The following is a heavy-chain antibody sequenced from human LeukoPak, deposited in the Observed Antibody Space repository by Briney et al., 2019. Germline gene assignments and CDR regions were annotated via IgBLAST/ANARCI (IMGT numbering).Heavy chain of an antibody. CDR1: GYTFTSYG. J-gene: IGHJ4*02. CDR2: ISAYNGNT. V-gene: IGHV1-18*01. Sequence: ASVKVSCKASGYTFTSYGISWVRQAPGQGLEWMGWISAYNGNTNYAQELQGRVTMTTDTSTSTAYMELRSLRSDDTAVYYCARVRDYDFWSGYSGNFDYWGQGTLVTVSS. CDR3: ARVRDYDFWSGYSGNFDY. D-gene: IGHD3-3*01.